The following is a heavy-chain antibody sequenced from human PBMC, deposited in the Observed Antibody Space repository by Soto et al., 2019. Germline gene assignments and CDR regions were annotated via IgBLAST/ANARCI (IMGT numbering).Heavy chain of an antibody. D-gene: IGHD4-17*01. CDR2: ISAYNGNT. CDR1: GYTFTSYG. CDR3: ARVTTVTTISLNWFDP. J-gene: IGHJ5*02. Sequence: SVKVSCKASGYTFTSYGISWVRQAPGQGLEWMGWISAYNGNTNYAQKLQGRVTMTTDTSTSTAYMELRSLRSDDTAVYYCARVTTVTTISLNWFDPWGQGTLVTVSS. V-gene: IGHV1-18*01.